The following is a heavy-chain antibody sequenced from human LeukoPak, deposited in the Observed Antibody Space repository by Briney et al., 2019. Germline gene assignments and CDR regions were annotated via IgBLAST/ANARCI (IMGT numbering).Heavy chain of an antibody. Sequence: PRRSRRLSCAASEFTSSSYGMHWVRQAPGKGLEWVAVISYDGSNKYYADSVKGRFTISRDNSKNTLYLQMNSLRAEDTAVYYCAKRTSTWFDPWGQGTLVTVSS. J-gene: IGHJ5*02. CDR2: ISYDGSNK. CDR3: AKRTSTWFDP. CDR1: EFTSSSYG. V-gene: IGHV3-30*18.